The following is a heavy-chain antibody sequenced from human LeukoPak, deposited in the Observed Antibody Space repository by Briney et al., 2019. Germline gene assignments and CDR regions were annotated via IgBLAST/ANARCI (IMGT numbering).Heavy chain of an antibody. D-gene: IGHD6-13*01. V-gene: IGHV1-2*02. J-gene: IGHJ5*02. CDR1: GYTFTGYY. CDR3: ARDVFAAYSTHHKFDP. Sequence: GASVKVSCKASGYTFTGYYMHWVRQAPGQGLEWMGWINPNTGGTNYAQSFQDRVTMTRDTSITTAYMELSGLTSDDTAVYYCARDVFAAYSTHHKFDPWGQGTLVIVSS. CDR2: INPNTGGT.